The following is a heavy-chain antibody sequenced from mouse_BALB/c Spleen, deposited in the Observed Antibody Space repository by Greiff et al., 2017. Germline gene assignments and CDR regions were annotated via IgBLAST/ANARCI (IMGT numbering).Heavy chain of an antibody. J-gene: IGHJ2*01. Sequence: EVKLVESGPGLVKPSQSLSLTCSATGYSITSGYYWNWIRQFPGNKLEWMGYISYDGSNNYNPSLKNRISITRDTSKNQFFLKLNSVTTEDTATYYCARAGYGNYVPYFDYWGQGTTLTVSA. D-gene: IGHD2-1*01. V-gene: IGHV3-6*02. CDR3: ARAGYGNYVPYFDY. CDR2: ISYDGSN. CDR1: GYSITSGYY.